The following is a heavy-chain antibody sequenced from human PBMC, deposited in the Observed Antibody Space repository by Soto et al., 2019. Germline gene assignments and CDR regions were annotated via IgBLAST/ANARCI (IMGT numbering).Heavy chain of an antibody. D-gene: IGHD1-26*01. CDR1: GFSFRDYD. CDR2: LGAARDP. CDR3: ARAYLGRLPRRADYYYAMDV. J-gene: IGHJ6*02. Sequence: EVQLVESGGASVQPGESLRLSCAASGFSFRDYDMNWSRQRKGKGREWVSALGAARDPYYVGSMKGQFSVSRDNAQNSLFLQMNNLRVDDTAVYFCARAYLGRLPRRADYYYAMDVWGRGTTVTVSS. V-gene: IGHV3-13*05.